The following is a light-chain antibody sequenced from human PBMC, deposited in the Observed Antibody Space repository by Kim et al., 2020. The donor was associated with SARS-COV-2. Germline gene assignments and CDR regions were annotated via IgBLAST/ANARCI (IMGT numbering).Light chain of an antibody. CDR2: EVS. J-gene: IGLJ2*01. CDR1: SSDVGNYNL. V-gene: IGLV2-23*02. CDR3: CSYAGSSTLL. Sequence: GQSFTITCTGTSSDVGNYNLVSWYQQHPGKAPKLMIYEVSKRPSGVSNRFSGSKSGNTASLTISGLQAEDEADYYCCSYAGSSTLLFGGGTQLTVL.